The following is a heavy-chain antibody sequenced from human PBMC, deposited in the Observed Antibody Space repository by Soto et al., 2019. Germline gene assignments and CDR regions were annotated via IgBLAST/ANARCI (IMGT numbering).Heavy chain of an antibody. CDR3: ARHNVGYYAAIDI. D-gene: IGHD3-3*01. CDR1: GDSVSSNSAA. J-gene: IGHJ3*02. CDR2: TYYRSRWYN. V-gene: IGHV6-1*01. Sequence: PSQTLSLTCVISGDSVSSNSAAWNWIRQSPSRGLEWLGRTYYRSRWYNDYAVSVRSRITVNADTSKNQFSLHLNSVTPEDTAVYYWARHNVGYYAAIDIWGQGTMVSVAS.